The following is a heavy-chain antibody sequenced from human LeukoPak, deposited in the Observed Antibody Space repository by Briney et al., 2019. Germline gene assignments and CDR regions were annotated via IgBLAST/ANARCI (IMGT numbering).Heavy chain of an antibody. D-gene: IGHD1-26*01. CDR1: GFTFSSYA. CDR2: IWYDGSNK. CDR3: AATYSGSSPFDY. V-gene: IGHV3-33*08. J-gene: IGHJ4*02. Sequence: GRSLRLSCAASGFTFSSYAMHWVRQAPGKGLEWVAVIWYDGSNKYYADSVKGRFTISRDNSKNTLYLQMNSLRAEDTAVYYCAATYSGSSPFDYWGQGTLVTVSS.